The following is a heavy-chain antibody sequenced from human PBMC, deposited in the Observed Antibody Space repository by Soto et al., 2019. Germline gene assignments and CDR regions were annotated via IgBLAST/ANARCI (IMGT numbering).Heavy chain of an antibody. Sequence: VESLKISCGVSGYRFRSHWIAWGRQIPWKGLEWMGIIFPGDSDTRYSPSFEGQVTISTDNSISTAFLQWRSLKVSDTAMYFCARPLNYSNYDYWGQGTLVTVSS. V-gene: IGHV5-51*01. D-gene: IGHD4-4*01. J-gene: IGHJ4*02. CDR2: IFPGDSDT. CDR1: GYRFRSHW. CDR3: ARPLNYSNYDY.